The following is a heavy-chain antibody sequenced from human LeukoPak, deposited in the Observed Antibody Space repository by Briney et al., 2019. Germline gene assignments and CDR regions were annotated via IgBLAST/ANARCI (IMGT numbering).Heavy chain of an antibody. D-gene: IGHD3-22*01. Sequence: ASVKVSFMASGYTFTSYYMHWVRQAPGQGLEWMGIINPSGGSTSYAQKFQGRVTMTRDTSTSTVYMELSSLRSEDTAVYYCARDYYDSSGYYRGYYYFDYWGQGTLVTVSS. J-gene: IGHJ4*02. CDR2: INPSGGST. V-gene: IGHV1-46*01. CDR1: GYTFTSYY. CDR3: ARDYYDSSGYYRGYYYFDY.